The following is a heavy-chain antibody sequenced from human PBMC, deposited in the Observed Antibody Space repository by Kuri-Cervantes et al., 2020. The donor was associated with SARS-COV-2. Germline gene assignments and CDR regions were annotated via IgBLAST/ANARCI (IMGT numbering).Heavy chain of an antibody. D-gene: IGHD2-2*01. J-gene: IGHJ6*03. CDR3: ARGYCSSTSRHYYYYYMDV. V-gene: IGHV1-2*02. CDR1: GYTFSDYY. CDR2: INPHSGGT. Sequence: ASVKVSCKASGYTFSDYYMHWVRQAPGQGLEWMGWINPHSGGTNYAQKFQGRVTMTRDTSISTAYMELSRLRSDDTAVYYCARGYCSSTSRHYYYYYMDVWGKGTTVTVSS.